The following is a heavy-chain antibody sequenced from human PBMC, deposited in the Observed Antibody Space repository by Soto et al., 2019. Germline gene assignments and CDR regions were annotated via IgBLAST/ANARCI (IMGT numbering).Heavy chain of an antibody. CDR1: GGSISSGGYY. D-gene: IGHD3-22*01. J-gene: IGHJ6*02. V-gene: IGHV4-31*03. Sequence: TLSLTCTVSGGSISSGGYYWSWIRQHPGKGLEWIGYIYYSGSTYYNPSLKSRVTISVDTSKNQFSLKLSSVTAADTAVYYCARDRRHYYDSSGYFYYYYGMDVWGQGTNVTVS. CDR2: IYYSGST. CDR3: ARDRRHYYDSSGYFYYYYGMDV.